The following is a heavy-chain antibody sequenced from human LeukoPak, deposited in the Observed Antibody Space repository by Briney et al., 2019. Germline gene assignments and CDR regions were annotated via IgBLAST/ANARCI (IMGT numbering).Heavy chain of an antibody. J-gene: IGHJ4*02. Sequence: GGSLRLSCTASGFTFGDYAMSWVRQAPGKGLEWVGFIRSNAYGGTTEYAASVKGRFTISRDDSKSIAYLQMNSLETEDTAVYYCTRARGYSYGSYFDYWGQGTLVTVSS. CDR3: TRARGYSYGSYFDY. V-gene: IGHV3-49*04. CDR1: GFTFGDYA. D-gene: IGHD5-18*01. CDR2: IRSNAYGGTT.